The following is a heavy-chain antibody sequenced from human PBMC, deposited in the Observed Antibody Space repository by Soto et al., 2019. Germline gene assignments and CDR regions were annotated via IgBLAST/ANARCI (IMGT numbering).Heavy chain of an antibody. CDR1: GYTFTGYY. D-gene: IGHD2-15*01. V-gene: IGHV1-46*01. CDR2: INPSGGYT. CDR3: ARGPGGPDGPGDY. Sequence: ASVKVSCKASGYTFTGYYMNWVRQAPGQGLEWLGIINPSGGYTTYAQRFLGRVTMTSDTSTSTVHMELGSLTSEDTAVYYCARGPGGPDGPGDYWGQGTLVTVSS. J-gene: IGHJ4*02.